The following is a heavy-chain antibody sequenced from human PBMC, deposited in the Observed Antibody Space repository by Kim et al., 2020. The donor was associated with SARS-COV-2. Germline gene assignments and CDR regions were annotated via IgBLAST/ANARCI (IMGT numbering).Heavy chain of an antibody. CDR3: ARDLEGLDY. D-gene: IGHD3-3*01. Sequence: ASVKVSCKASGYGFTNNYVHWVRLAPGQGLEWMGMVYPHDGSTSYAQSFQGRVTMTSDTSTTTVYMELTSLTSDDTAMYYCARDLEGLDYWGQGTLVTVS. CDR2: VYPHDGST. J-gene: IGHJ4*02. CDR1: GYGFTNNY. V-gene: IGHV1-46*01.